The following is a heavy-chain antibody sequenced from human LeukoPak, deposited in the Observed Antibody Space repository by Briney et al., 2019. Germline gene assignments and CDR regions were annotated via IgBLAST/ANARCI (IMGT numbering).Heavy chain of an antibody. CDR1: GGFISRYY. D-gene: IGHD2-15*01. V-gene: IGHV4-59*08. CDR2: IYNSGST. CDR3: ARLLGFCSGVSCYFDY. J-gene: IGHJ4*02. Sequence: SETLSLTCTVSGGFISRYYWSWIRQPPGKGLEWIGSIYNSGSTNYNPSFKSGVTMSVDTSKNQFSLKLTSVTAADTAVYYCARLLGFCSGVSCYFDYWGQGTLVTVSS.